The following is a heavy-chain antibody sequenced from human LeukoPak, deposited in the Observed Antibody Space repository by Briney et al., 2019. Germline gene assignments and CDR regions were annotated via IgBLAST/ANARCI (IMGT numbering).Heavy chain of an antibody. J-gene: IGHJ3*02. CDR1: GFTASTNY. D-gene: IGHD1-26*01. CDR3: ARDLSVGGNHDAFDI. CDR2: IYSDDRT. Sequence: PGGSLRLSCAASGFTASTNYMSWVRQAPGQGMERVSVIYSDDRTYYADSVNGRFTISRDNSKNTLYLQMNSLRAEETAVYYCARDLSVGGNHDAFDIWGQGTMVTVSS. V-gene: IGHV3-53*01.